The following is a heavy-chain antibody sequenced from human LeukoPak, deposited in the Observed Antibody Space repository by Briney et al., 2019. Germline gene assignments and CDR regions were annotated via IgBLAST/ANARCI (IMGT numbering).Heavy chain of an antibody. CDR2: LSGSGTTT. CDR1: GFSVSSNY. V-gene: IGHV3-21*04. Sequence: GGSLRLSCAASGFSVSSNYMNWVRQAPGKGLEWVSTLSGSGTTTFYADSVKGRFTISRDNAKNSLYLQMNSLRAEDTALYYCAKVYRGSGSLGFDYWGQGTLVTVSS. CDR3: AKVYRGSGSLGFDY. D-gene: IGHD3-10*01. J-gene: IGHJ4*02.